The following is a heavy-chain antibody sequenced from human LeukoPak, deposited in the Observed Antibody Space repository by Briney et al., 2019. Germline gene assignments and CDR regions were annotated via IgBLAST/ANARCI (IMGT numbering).Heavy chain of an antibody. J-gene: IGHJ4*02. V-gene: IGHV3-48*01. CDR3: ARDDDTTGRYSRFDY. CDR1: EFTFSTYS. CDR2: ISGSGSTI. D-gene: IGHD3-22*01. Sequence: GGSLRLSCAASEFTFSTYSMNWVRQAPGKGLEWVSYISGSGSTIYYADSVKGRFTVSRDTSKHTLYLQMSSLRAEDTAVYFCARDDDTTGRYSRFDYWGQGTLVTVSS.